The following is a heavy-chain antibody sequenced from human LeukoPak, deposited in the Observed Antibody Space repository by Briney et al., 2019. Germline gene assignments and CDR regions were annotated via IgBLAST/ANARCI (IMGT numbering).Heavy chain of an antibody. CDR2: ISGSGGIT. J-gene: IGHJ5*02. Sequence: GGSLRLSCAASGFTFSDYYMSWIRQAPGKGLEWVSAISGSGGITYYADSVKGRFTISRDNSKNTLYLQMNSLRAEDTAVYYCAKDFTIVVVPAAIPVGWFDPWGQGTLVTVSS. D-gene: IGHD2-2*02. V-gene: IGHV3-23*01. CDR1: GFTFSDYY. CDR3: AKDFTIVVVPAAIPVGWFDP.